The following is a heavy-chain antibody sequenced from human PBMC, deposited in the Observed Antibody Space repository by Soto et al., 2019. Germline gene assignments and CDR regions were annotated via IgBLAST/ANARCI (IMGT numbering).Heavy chain of an antibody. CDR3: AKFYGMDV. V-gene: IGHV3-23*01. CDR1: GFTFSSYA. CDR2: ISGSGGST. J-gene: IGHJ6*02. Sequence: HPGGSLRLSCAASGFTFSSYAMSWVRQAPRKGLEWVSAISGSGGSTYYADSVKGRFTISRDNSKNTPYLQMNSLRAEDTAVYFCAKFYGMDVWGQGTTVTVSS.